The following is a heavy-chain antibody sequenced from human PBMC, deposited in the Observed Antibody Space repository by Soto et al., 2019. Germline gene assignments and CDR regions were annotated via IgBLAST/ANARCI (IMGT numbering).Heavy chain of an antibody. CDR3: ARDVVAASTAYYYYGMDV. V-gene: IGHV3-7*05. Sequence: EVQLVESGGGLVQPGGSLRLSCAASGFTFSSYWMSWVRQAPGKGLEWVANIKQDGSEKYYVDSVKGRFTISRDNAKNSLYLQMNSLRAEDTAVYYCARDVVAASTAYYYYGMDVWGQGTTVTVSS. D-gene: IGHD2-15*01. CDR2: IKQDGSEK. J-gene: IGHJ6*02. CDR1: GFTFSSYW.